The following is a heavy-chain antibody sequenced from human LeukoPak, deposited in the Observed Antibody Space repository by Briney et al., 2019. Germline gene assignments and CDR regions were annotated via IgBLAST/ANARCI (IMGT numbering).Heavy chain of an antibody. CDR2: ISSSSSYI. J-gene: IGHJ3*02. D-gene: IGHD4-17*01. Sequence: GGSLRLSCAASGFTFSSYSMNWVRQAPGKGLEWVSSISSSSSYIYYADSVKGRFTISSDNAKNSLYLQMNSLRAEDTAVYYCARILYGAYAFDIWGQGTMVTVSS. V-gene: IGHV3-21*01. CDR3: ARILYGAYAFDI. CDR1: GFTFSSYS.